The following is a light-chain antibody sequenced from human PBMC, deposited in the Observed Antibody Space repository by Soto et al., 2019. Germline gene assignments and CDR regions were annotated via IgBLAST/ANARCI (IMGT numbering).Light chain of an antibody. V-gene: IGKV3-15*01. CDR2: GAS. CDR3: QQYNNWPRT. Sequence: EIVMTQAPATLSVCTGERATLSCRARQSVSSNLAWSQQKPCHAPRLLIDGASTRATGIPTRFSGSWSGAEFTLTISSLQSEDFAVYYCQQYNNWPRTFGQGTNVEIK. J-gene: IGKJ1*01. CDR1: QSVSSN.